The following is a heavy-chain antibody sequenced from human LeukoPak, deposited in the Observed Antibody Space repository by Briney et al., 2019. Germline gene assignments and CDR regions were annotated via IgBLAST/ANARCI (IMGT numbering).Heavy chain of an antibody. CDR3: ARDRRRYSGYDFGY. CDR1: GYTFTSYD. CDR2: MNPNSGNT. J-gene: IGHJ4*02. V-gene: IGHV1-8*01. Sequence: GASVKVSCKASGYTFTSYDINWVRQATGQGLEWMGWMNPNSGNTGYAQKFQGRVTMTRNTSISTAYMELSSLRSEDTAVYYCARDRRRYSGYDFGYWGQETLVTVSS. D-gene: IGHD5-12*01.